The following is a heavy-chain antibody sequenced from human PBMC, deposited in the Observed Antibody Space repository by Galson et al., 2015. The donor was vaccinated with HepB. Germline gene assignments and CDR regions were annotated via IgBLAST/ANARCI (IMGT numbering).Heavy chain of an antibody. CDR2: ISSSGSTI. CDR3: ARAGRWIRANVTYYYYGMDV. J-gene: IGHJ6*02. CDR1: GFTFSDYY. V-gene: IGHV3-11*01. Sequence: SLRLSCAASGFTFSDYYMSWIRQAPGKGLEWVSYISSSGSTIYYADSVKGRFTISRDNAKNSLYLQMNSLRAEDTAVYYCARAGRWIRANVTYYYYGMDVWGQGTTVTVSS. D-gene: IGHD5-18*01.